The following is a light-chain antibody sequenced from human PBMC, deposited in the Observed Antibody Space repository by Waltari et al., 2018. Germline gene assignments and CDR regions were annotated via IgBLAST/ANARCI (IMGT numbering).Light chain of an antibody. V-gene: IGLV3-21*03. J-gene: IGLJ3*02. Sequence: SYVLTQPPSVSVAPGKTARITCGGANIGSKTVHWYQQRPGRAPVLVVFDDSDRPSGIPERFSGSNSGNTATLTISRVEAGDEADYSCQVWDSSNDHVVFGGGTKLTVL. CDR1: NIGSKT. CDR3: QVWDSSNDHVV. CDR2: DDS.